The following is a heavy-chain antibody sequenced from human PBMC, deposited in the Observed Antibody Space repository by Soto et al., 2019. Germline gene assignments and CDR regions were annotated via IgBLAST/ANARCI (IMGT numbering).Heavy chain of an antibody. Sequence: GQLVQSGPEVKKPGASVKVSCKASGYTFSRYGISWVRQAPGQGLEWMGWISGYNGDTIYAQKVQGRVTMTIDTSTYTAYMELRSLTSDDTAIYYCAKNVHPPSLHYGMDVWCQGTTVTGS. J-gene: IGHJ6*02. CDR2: ISGYNGDT. CDR1: GYTFSRYG. V-gene: IGHV1-18*01. CDR3: AKNVHPPSLHYGMDV.